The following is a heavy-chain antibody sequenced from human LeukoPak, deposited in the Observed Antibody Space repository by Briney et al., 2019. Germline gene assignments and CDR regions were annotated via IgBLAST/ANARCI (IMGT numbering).Heavy chain of an antibody. D-gene: IGHD2-21*02. Sequence: GESLKIPCKGSGYSFTSYWIGWVHQMPGKGLEWMGIIYPGDSDTRYSPSFQGQVTISADKSISTAYLQWSSLKASDTAMYYCARGRGHIVVVTAIPVGYYFDYWGQGTLVTVSS. J-gene: IGHJ4*02. CDR3: ARGRGHIVVVTAIPVGYYFDY. V-gene: IGHV5-51*07. CDR1: GYSFTSYW. CDR2: IYPGDSDT.